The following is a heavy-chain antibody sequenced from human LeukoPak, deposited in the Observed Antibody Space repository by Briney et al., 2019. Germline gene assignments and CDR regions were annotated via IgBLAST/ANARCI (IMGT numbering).Heavy chain of an antibody. D-gene: IGHD5-18*01. CDR2: INHSGST. J-gene: IGHJ4*02. Sequence: SETLSLTCAVYGGSFSGYYWSWIRQPPGKGLEWIREINHSGSTNYNPSLKSRVTISVDTSKNQFSLKLSSVTAADTAVYYCARGRGLYSYGSYYFDYWGQGTLVTVSS. CDR3: ARGRGLYSYGSYYFDY. V-gene: IGHV4-34*01. CDR1: GGSFSGYY.